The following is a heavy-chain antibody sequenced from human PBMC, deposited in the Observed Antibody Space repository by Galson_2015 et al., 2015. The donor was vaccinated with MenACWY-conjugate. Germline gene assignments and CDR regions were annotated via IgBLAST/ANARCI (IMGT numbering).Heavy chain of an antibody. D-gene: IGHD4-17*01. V-gene: IGHV1-69*06. J-gene: IGHJ4*02. CDR3: AREKGYGDYVLDY. CDR2: IIPIFGTA. Sequence: SVKVSCKASGGTFSSYAISWVRQAPGQGLEWIGGIIPIFGTANYAQKFQGRVTITADKSTSTAYMELSSLRSEDTAVYYCAREKGYGDYVLDYWGQGTLVTVSS. CDR1: GGTFSSYA.